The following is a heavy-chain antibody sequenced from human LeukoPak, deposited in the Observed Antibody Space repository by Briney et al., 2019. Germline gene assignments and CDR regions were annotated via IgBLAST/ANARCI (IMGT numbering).Heavy chain of an antibody. V-gene: IGHV3-53*01. Sequence: GGSLRLSCAASGFTVSSNYMSWVRQAPGKGLEWVSVIYSGGSTYYADSVKGRFTISRDNSKNTLYLQMNSLRAEDTAVYYCAKVQAASSGWYFDYWGQGTLVTVSS. J-gene: IGHJ4*02. D-gene: IGHD6-19*01. CDR2: IYSGGST. CDR1: GFTVSSNY. CDR3: AKVQAASSGWYFDY.